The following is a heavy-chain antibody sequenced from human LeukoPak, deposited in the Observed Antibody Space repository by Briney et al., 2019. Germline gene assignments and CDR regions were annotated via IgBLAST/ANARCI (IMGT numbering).Heavy chain of an antibody. CDR3: ARVGYCSTTSCYWRAFDY. CDR2: INQDGSEQ. J-gene: IGHJ4*02. V-gene: IGHV3-7*01. CDR1: GFTLSSYW. Sequence: PGGSLRLSCAASGFTLSSYWMSWVRQAPGKGLEWVANINQDGSEQYYVDSVKGRFTISRDNTKNSLYLQMNSLRAEDTAVYYCARVGYCSTTSCYWRAFDYWGQGTLVTVSS. D-gene: IGHD2-2*01.